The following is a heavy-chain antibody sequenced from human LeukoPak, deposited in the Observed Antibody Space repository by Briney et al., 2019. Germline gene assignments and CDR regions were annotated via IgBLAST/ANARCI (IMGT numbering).Heavy chain of an antibody. J-gene: IGHJ5*02. CDR1: GFTFSSCA. D-gene: IGHD3-10*01. CDR2: ISGSGDNT. CDR3: ARDFAVRGFDP. Sequence: GGSLRLSCAASGFTFSSCAMNWVRQAPGTGLEWVSSISGSGDNTYYADSVKGRFTISRDNSKNMLHLQMNSLRAEDTAVYYCARDFAVRGFDPWGQGTLVTVSS. V-gene: IGHV3-23*01.